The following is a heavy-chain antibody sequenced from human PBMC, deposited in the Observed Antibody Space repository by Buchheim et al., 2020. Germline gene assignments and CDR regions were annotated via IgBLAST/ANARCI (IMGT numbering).Heavy chain of an antibody. Sequence: QVQLVQSGAEVKKPGASVKVSCKASGYTFTSYYVHWVRQAPGQGLEWMGIINPSGGSTSYAQKFQGRVTRTKDASTSTVDMELSSLRSEDTAVYYCARDLAYCSSTSCYRNWFDPWGQGTL. CDR3: ARDLAYCSSTSCYRNWFDP. CDR1: GYTFTSYY. CDR2: INPSGGST. V-gene: IGHV1-46*01. D-gene: IGHD2-2*02. J-gene: IGHJ5*02.